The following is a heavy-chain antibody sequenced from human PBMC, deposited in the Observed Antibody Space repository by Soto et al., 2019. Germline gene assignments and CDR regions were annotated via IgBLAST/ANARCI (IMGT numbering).Heavy chain of an antibody. CDR1: GYTFTSYG. J-gene: IGHJ1*01. D-gene: IGHD4-17*01. V-gene: IGHV1-18*01. CDR2: ISAYNGNT. CDR3: NTPSGDPDPNAEYFQQ. Sequence: ASVKVSCQASGYTFTSYGISWVRQAPGQGLEWMGWISAYNGNTNYAQKLQGRVTMTTDTSPSTATMKLRSLRHNETAVYYFNTPSGDPDPNAEYFQQWGQGPLVAVSS.